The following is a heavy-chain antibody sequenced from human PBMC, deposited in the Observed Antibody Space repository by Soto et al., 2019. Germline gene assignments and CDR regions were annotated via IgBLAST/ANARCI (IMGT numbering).Heavy chain of an antibody. CDR1: GYTFASYG. CDR2: ISAYNGNT. J-gene: IGHJ6*02. Sequence: GASVKVSCKASGYTFASYGISWVRQAPGQRLEWMGWISAYNGNTNYAQKLQGRVTMTTDTSTSTAYMELRSLRSDDTAVYYCARLGCSSTSCYGYYYGMDVWGQGTTVTVSS. D-gene: IGHD2-2*01. V-gene: IGHV1-18*01. CDR3: ARLGCSSTSCYGYYYGMDV.